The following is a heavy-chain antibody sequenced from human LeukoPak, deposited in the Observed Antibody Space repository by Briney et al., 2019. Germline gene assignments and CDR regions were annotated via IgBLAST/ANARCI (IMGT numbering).Heavy chain of an antibody. J-gene: IGHJ6*02. V-gene: IGHV1-8*01. Sequence: ASVKVSCKASGYTFTSYDINWVRQATGQGLEWMGWMNPNSGNTGYAQKFQGRVTMTRHTSISTAYMELSSLRSEDTAVYYCAKRFSSSSSPYYYYGMDVWGQGTTVTVSS. CDR1: GYTFTSYD. D-gene: IGHD6-13*01. CDR2: MNPNSGNT. CDR3: AKRFSSSSSPYYYYGMDV.